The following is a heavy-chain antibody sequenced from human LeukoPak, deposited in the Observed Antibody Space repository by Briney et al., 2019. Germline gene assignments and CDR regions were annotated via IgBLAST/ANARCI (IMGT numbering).Heavy chain of an antibody. V-gene: IGHV4-59*01. CDR3: ARRGYYYDSRGYYYFDY. J-gene: IGHJ4*02. D-gene: IGHD3-22*01. Sequence: SETLSLTCTVSGGSIRSYYWGWIRQPPGKGLEWIGDIHHSGSTDYKPSLKSRVTISVDTSKNQFSLKLSSVTAADTAVYHCARRGYYYDSRGYYYFDYWGQGTLVTASS. CDR1: GGSIRSYY. CDR2: IHHSGST.